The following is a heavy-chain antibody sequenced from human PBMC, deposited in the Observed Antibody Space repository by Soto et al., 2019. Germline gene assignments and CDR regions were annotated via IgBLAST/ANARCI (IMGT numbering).Heavy chain of an antibody. CDR2: INSDGSST. D-gene: IGHD3-22*01. CDR1: GFTFSSYW. CDR3: ASNYYDGSGSQLRGPRDYYYGLDV. J-gene: IGHJ6*02. V-gene: IGHV3-74*01. Sequence: GGSLRLSCAASGFTFSSYWMHWVRQGPGKGLVWVSRINSDGSSTSYVDSVKGRFTISRDNAKNTLYLQMSSLRAEDTAVYYCASNYYDGSGSQLRGPRDYYYGLDVWGQGTTVTVSS.